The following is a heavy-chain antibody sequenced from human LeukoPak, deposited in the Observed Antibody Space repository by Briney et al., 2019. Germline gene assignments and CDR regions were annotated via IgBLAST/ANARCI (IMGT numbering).Heavy chain of an antibody. CDR3: ARSTAYSIYYFDY. CDR1: GGSISSYY. Sequence: PSETLSLTCTVSGGSISSYYWSWIRQPPGKGLEWIGYIYNSGSTNYNPSLKSRVTISVDTSKNQFSLKLSSVTAADTAVYYCARSTAYSIYYFDYWGQGALVTVSS. CDR2: IYNSGST. J-gene: IGHJ4*02. V-gene: IGHV4-59*01. D-gene: IGHD3-3*02.